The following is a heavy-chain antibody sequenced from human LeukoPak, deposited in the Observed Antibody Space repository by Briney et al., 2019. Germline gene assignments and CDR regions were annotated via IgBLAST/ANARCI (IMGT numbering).Heavy chain of an antibody. CDR2: ISGSGGST. D-gene: IGHD2-15*01. V-gene: IGHV3-23*01. Sequence: PVGSLRLSCAASGFTFSSYAMSWVRQAPGKGLEWVSAISGSGGSTYYADSVKGRLTISRDNSKNTLYLQMNSLRAEDTAVYYCAKGRYCSGGSCYSEYFDYWGQGTLVTVSS. J-gene: IGHJ4*02. CDR1: GFTFSSYA. CDR3: AKGRYCSGGSCYSEYFDY.